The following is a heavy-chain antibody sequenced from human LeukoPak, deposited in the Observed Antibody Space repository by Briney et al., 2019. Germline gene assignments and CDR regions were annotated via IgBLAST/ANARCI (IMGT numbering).Heavy chain of an antibody. V-gene: IGHV1-8*02. CDR1: GYTFTGYY. D-gene: IGHD4-17*01. Sequence: VASVKVSCKASGYTFTGYYMHWVRQAPGQGLEWMGWMNPNSGNTGYAQKFQGRVTMTRNTSISTAYMELSSLRSEDTAVYYCARSGGGGYGDYDYWGQGTLVTVSS. J-gene: IGHJ4*02. CDR2: MNPNSGNT. CDR3: ARSGGGGYGDYDY.